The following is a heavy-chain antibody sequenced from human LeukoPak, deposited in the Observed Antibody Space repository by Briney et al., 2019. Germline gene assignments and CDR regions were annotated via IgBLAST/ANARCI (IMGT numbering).Heavy chain of an antibody. D-gene: IGHD2-2*01. CDR2: IYYSGST. CDR1: GGSISSSSYY. J-gene: IGHJ4*02. Sequence: SETLSLTCTVSGGSISSSSYYWGWIRQPPGKGLEWIGSIYYSGSTYYNPSLKSRVTISVDTSKNQFSLKLSSVTAADTAVYYCARYSVRTVVLRWGQGTLVTVSS. CDR3: ARYSVRTVVLR. V-gene: IGHV4-39*07.